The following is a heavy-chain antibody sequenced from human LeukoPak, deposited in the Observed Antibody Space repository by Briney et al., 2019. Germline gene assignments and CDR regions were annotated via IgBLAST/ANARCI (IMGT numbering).Heavy chain of an antibody. D-gene: IGHD6-13*01. CDR3: TRDLAAVPGPRMDV. Sequence: RPGGSLRLSCAASVFSFSSYYMSWVRQAPGKGLEWVALINPDGSERYYVDSVKGRFTISRDNARNSLYLQMDSLRDDDTAMYFCTRDLAAVPGPRMDVWGQGTTVTVSS. CDR1: VFSFSSYY. CDR2: INPDGSER. J-gene: IGHJ6*02. V-gene: IGHV3-7*03.